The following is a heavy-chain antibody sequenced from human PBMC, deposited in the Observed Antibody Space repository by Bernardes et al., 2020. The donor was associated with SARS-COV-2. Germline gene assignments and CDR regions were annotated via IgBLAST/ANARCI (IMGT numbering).Heavy chain of an antibody. V-gene: IGHV4-4*07. CDR1: GGSISNSF. D-gene: IGHD5-18*01. CDR3: AREYSSSSSRKGRNAFDF. J-gene: IGHJ3*01. Sequence: SETLSLTCTVSGGSISNSFRSWIRQRAGPGVEWMGRISINGNTNYNPSLTSRLTLSLDTSKNQFSLKLSSVTAADTAVYYCAREYSSSSSRKGRNAFDFWGQGTMVTVSA. CDR2: ISINGNT.